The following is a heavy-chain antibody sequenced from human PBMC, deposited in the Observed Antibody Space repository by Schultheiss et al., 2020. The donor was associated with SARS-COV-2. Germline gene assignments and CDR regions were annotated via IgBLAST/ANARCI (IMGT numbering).Heavy chain of an antibody. D-gene: IGHD4-23*01. Sequence: SETLSLTCTVSGGSISSYYWSWIRQPPGKGLEWIATIHHRGNTYYKPSLKSRVTISVDTSKNQFSLKLSSVTAADTAVYYCARGPTTVVGYYFDYWGQGTLVTVSS. V-gene: IGHV4-59*01. CDR3: ARGPTTVVGYYFDY. J-gene: IGHJ4*02. CDR2: IHHRGNT. CDR1: GGSISSYY.